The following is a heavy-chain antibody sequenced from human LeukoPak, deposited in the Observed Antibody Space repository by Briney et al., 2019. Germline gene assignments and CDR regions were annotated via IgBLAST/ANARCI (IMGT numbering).Heavy chain of an antibody. V-gene: IGHV2-26*01. CDR3: ARILECVQWPCYY. CDR2: IFSNDEK. CDR1: GFSLSNARMG. Sequence: SGPTLVNPTETLTLTCTVSGFSLSNARMGVSWIRQPPGKALEWLAHIFSNDEKSYSTSLKSRLTIPKDTSKSQVILTMTNMDPVDTATYYCARILECVQWPCYYWGQGTLVTVSS. J-gene: IGHJ4*02. D-gene: IGHD6-19*01.